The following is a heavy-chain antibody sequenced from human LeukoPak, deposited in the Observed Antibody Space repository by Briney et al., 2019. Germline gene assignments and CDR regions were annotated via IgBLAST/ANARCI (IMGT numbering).Heavy chain of an antibody. CDR2: IWYDGSNK. CDR1: GFTFSTYG. V-gene: IGHV3-33*01. Sequence: PGRSLRLSCAASGFTFSTYGMHWVRQAPGKGLEWVAVIWYDGSNKYYADSVKGRFTISRDNSKNTLYLQMNSLRAEDTAVYYCARDPSHQRLDYWGQGTLVTVSS. J-gene: IGHJ4*02. CDR3: ARDPSHQRLDY.